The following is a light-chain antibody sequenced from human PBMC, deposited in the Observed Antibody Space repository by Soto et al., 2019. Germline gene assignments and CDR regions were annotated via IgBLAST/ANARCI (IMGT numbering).Light chain of an antibody. Sequence: IQMTQSPSSMSASVGDTVTITCRASESIAGWLAWYQQKPGEAPKLLIYAASTLQSGVPSRFSGSGYGTDFTLTIHGLQPEDFATYYCQQPYTFPLTFGPGTKVDI. CDR1: ESIAGW. CDR2: AAS. CDR3: QQPYTFPLT. V-gene: IGKV1-12*01. J-gene: IGKJ3*01.